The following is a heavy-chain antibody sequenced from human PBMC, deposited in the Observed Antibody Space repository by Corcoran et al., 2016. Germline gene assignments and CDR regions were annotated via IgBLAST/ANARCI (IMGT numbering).Heavy chain of an antibody. CDR1: GFTFSSYS. V-gene: IGHV3-48*04. Sequence: EVQLVESGGGLVQPGGSLRLSCAASGFTFSSYSMNWVRQAPGKGLEWVSYISSSSSTIYYADSVKGRFTISSDNAKNSLYLQMNSLRAEETAVYYGARGSAHGDCWGGYYISGFDYWGQGTLVTVSS. J-gene: IGHJ4*02. CDR2: ISSSSSTI. D-gene: IGHD3-3*01. CDR3: ARGSAHGDCWGGYYISGFDY.